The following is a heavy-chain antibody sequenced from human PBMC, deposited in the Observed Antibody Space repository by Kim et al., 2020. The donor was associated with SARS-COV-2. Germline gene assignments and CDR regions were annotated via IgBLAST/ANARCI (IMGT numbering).Heavy chain of an antibody. CDR1: GGSISSYY. Sequence: SETLSLTCTVSGGSISSYYWSWIRQPPGKGLEWIGYIYYSGSTNYNPSLKSRVTISVDTSKNQFSLKLSTVTAADTAVYYCAGGGLLLDNWFDPWGQGTLVTVSS. J-gene: IGHJ5*02. D-gene: IGHD6-19*01. CDR2: IYYSGST. CDR3: AGGGLLLDNWFDP. V-gene: IGHV4-59*01.